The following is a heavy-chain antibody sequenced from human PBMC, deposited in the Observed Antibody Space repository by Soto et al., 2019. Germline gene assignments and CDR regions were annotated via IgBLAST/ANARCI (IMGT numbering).Heavy chain of an antibody. D-gene: IGHD3-16*02. V-gene: IGHV3-49*04. CDR1: AFTFVEYA. CDR3: TSVSGTKLWESYRPNFDL. Sequence: QRVSFTASAFTFVEYAMSWVRQAPWEGREWGGFMRSKAYVGTPEYAASVKGRFTISRDDSKRMAGLQMNRLKTEDIATYYSTSVSGTKLWESYRPNFDLWGQGTLVTVSS. J-gene: IGHJ3*01. CDR2: MRSKAYVGTP.